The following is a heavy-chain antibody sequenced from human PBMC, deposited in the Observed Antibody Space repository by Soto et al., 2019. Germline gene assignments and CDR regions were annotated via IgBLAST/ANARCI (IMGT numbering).Heavy chain of an antibody. CDR1: GYTFTTYG. J-gene: IGHJ5*02. CDR2: ISAYNGNT. Sequence: GASVKVSCKGSGYTFTTYGIRWVRQAPGQGLEWMGWISAYNGNTNYAQKLQGRVTMTTDTSTSTAYMELRSLRSDDTAVYYCARGYSSGWYEDWFDPWGQGTLVTVSS. D-gene: IGHD6-19*01. CDR3: ARGYSSGWYEDWFDP. V-gene: IGHV1-18*01.